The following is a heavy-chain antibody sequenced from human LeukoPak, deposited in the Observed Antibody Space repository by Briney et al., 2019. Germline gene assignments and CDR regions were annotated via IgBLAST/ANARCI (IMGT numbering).Heavy chain of an antibody. Sequence: GGSLRLSCAASGFTFSSYAMSWVRQAPGKGLEWVANIKQDGSEKYYVDSVKGRFTISRDNAKNSLYLQMNSLRAEDTAVYYCARDGGHYYGSGSYYFDNWGQGTLVTVSS. V-gene: IGHV3-7*01. CDR2: IKQDGSEK. CDR1: GFTFSSYA. D-gene: IGHD3-10*01. CDR3: ARDGGHYYGSGSYYFDN. J-gene: IGHJ4*02.